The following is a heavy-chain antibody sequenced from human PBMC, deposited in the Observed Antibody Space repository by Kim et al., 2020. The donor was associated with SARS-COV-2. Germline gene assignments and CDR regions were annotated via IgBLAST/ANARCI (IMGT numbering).Heavy chain of an antibody. V-gene: IGHV1-69*13. D-gene: IGHD3-22*01. Sequence: SVKVSCKASGGTFSSYAISWVRQAPGQGLEWMGGIIPIFGTANYAQKFQGRVTITADESTSTAYMELSSLRSEDTAVYYCASNYYDSSGYGIFFDYWGQGTLVTVSS. CDR1: GGTFSSYA. CDR3: ASNYYDSSGYGIFFDY. J-gene: IGHJ4*02. CDR2: IIPIFGTA.